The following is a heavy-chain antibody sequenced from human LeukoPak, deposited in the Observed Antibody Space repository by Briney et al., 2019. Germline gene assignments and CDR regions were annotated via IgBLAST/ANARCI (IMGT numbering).Heavy chain of an antibody. CDR3: AKARGLIGGAFDI. CDR1: GFTFSSYA. CDR2: VSWDGDTT. Sequence: PGGSLRLSCAASGFTFSSYAMHWVRQAPGKGLEWVSLVSWDGDTTYYADSVKGRFTISRDNSKNSLYLQMNSLRTEDTALYYCAKARGLIGGAFDIWGQGTMVTVSS. V-gene: IGHV3-43*01. J-gene: IGHJ3*02. D-gene: IGHD3-22*01.